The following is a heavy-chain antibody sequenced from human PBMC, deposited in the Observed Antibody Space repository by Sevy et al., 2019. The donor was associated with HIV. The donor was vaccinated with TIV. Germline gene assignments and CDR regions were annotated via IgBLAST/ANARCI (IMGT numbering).Heavy chain of an antibody. CDR1: GGSISSSSYY. V-gene: IGHV4-39*01. Sequence: HSETLSLTCTVSGGSISSSSYYWGWIRQPPGKGLEWIGSIYYSGSTYYNPSLKSRVTISVDTSKNQFSLKLSSVTAADTAVYYCARRAPGSRGAFDIWGQGTMVTVSS. CDR3: ARRAPGSRGAFDI. CDR2: IYYSGST. J-gene: IGHJ3*02. D-gene: IGHD2-2*01.